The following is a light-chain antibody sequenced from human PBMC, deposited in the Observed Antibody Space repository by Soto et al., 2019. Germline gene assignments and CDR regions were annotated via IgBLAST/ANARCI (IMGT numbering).Light chain of an antibody. J-gene: IGKJ2*01. Sequence: EIVLTQSPDTLSLSPGERATLSCRASQSVSSSYLAWYQQKPGQAPRLLIYGASSRATGIPDRFSGSGSETDFTLTISRLEPEDFRVYYCQQYGSSFGQGTKLEIK. CDR2: GAS. V-gene: IGKV3-20*01. CDR1: QSVSSSY. CDR3: QQYGSS.